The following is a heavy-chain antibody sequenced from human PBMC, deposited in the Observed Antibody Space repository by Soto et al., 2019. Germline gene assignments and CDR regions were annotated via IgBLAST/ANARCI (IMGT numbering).Heavy chain of an antibody. V-gene: IGHV3-33*01. CDR3: ARDRPPWYTGDYYYGMDV. Sequence: QVQLVESGGGVVEPGRSLRLSCAASGFTFSSYGMHWVRQAPGKGLEWVAGIWYDGSNKYYADSVKGRFTISRDNSKNTLYLQMNSLGAEDTAVYYCARDRPPWYTGDYYYGMDVWGQGTTVTVSS. CDR2: IWYDGSNK. CDR1: GFTFSSYG. J-gene: IGHJ6*02. D-gene: IGHD6-13*01.